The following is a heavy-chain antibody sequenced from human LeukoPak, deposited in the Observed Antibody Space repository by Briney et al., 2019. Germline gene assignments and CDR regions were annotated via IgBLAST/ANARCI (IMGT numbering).Heavy chain of an antibody. J-gene: IGHJ6*02. CDR1: GGSISSYY. CDR3: ARRYYYYGMDV. Sequence: SETLCLTCTVSGGSISSYYWSWIRQPPGKGLEWIGYIYYSGSTNYNPSLKSRVTISVDTSKNQFSLKLSSVTAADTAVYYCARRYYYYGMDVWGQGTTVTVSS. V-gene: IGHV4-59*08. CDR2: IYYSGST.